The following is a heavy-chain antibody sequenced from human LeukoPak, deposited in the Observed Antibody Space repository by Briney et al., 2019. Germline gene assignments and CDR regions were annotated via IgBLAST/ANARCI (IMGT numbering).Heavy chain of an antibody. D-gene: IGHD4-23*01. CDR3: ARGNGGNYFDY. J-gene: IGHJ4*02. CDR2: IYYSGST. CDR1: GGSISSSSYY. Sequence: NPSETLSLTCTVSGGSISSSSYYWGWIRQPPGKGLEWIGSIYYSGSTYYNPSLKSRVTISVDTSKNQFSLKLSSVTAADTAVYYCARGNGGNYFDYWGQGTLATVSS. V-gene: IGHV4-39*07.